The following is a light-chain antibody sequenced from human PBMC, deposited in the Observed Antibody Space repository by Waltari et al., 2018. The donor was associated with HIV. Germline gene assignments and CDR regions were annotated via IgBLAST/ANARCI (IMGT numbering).Light chain of an antibody. Sequence: HSALTLPPSVSGAPGRRVTISCPDTISNLATCSDVHSCQQLPGTAPKLLIYGNGYRPSGVPDRFSGSKSGTSASLAITGLQAEDEADYYCQSYDSRLSGSVFGGGTKLTVL. CDR1: ISNLATCSD. V-gene: IGLV1-40*01. CDR3: QSYDSRLSGSV. CDR2: GNG. J-gene: IGLJ3*02.